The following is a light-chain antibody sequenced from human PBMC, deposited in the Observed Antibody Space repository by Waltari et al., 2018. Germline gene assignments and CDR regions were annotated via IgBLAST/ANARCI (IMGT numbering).Light chain of an antibody. CDR2: QDR. J-gene: IGLJ3*02. CDR3: QAWDSSVV. V-gene: IGLV3-1*01. Sequence: SFELTQPPSVSVSPGQTASITCSGNKLGDKYASWYQQKPGHAPWLVNYQDRKLAVGNPERFTGSNSGDTATLTISGTQAMDEADYYCQAWDSSVVFGGGTKLTVL. CDR1: KLGDKY.